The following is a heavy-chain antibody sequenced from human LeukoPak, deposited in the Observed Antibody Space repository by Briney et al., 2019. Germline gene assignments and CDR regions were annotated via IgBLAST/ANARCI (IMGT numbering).Heavy chain of an antibody. CDR2: ISYDGSNK. V-gene: IGHV3-30*04. J-gene: IGHJ4*02. Sequence: GGSLRLSCAASGFTFSSYAMHWVRQAPGKGLEWVAVISYDGSNKYYADSVKGRFTISRDNSKNTLYLQMNSLRAEDTAVYYCARGYYGSGPPGYWGQGTLVTVSS. CDR1: GFTFSSYA. D-gene: IGHD3-10*01. CDR3: ARGYYGSGPPGY.